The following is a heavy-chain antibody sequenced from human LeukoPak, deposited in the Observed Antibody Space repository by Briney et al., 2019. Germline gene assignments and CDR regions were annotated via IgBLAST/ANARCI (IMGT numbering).Heavy chain of an antibody. V-gene: IGHV4-39*01. J-gene: IGHJ4*02. D-gene: IGHD3-22*01. CDR3: ARLYYDSSGYYQICYFDY. CDR1: GGSISSSSYY. Sequence: PSEILSLTCTVSGGSISSSSYYWGWIRQPPGKGLEWIGSIYYSGSTYYNPSLKSRVTISVDTSKNQFSLNLSSVTAADTAVYYCARLYYDSSGYYQICYFDYWGQGTLVTVSS. CDR2: IYYSGST.